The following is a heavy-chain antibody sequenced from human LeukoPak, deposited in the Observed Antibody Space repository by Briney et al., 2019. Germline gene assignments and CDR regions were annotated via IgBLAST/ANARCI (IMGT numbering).Heavy chain of an antibody. V-gene: IGHV3-23*01. Sequence: GGSLRLSCAASGFTFSSYAMSWVRQAPGKGLEWVSAISGSGGSTYYADSVKGRFTISRDNSKNTLYLQMNSLRAEDTAVYYCAKIPLEYYDSSGPSDYWGQGNLVTVSS. D-gene: IGHD3-22*01. CDR3: AKIPLEYYDSSGPSDY. J-gene: IGHJ4*02. CDR2: ISGSGGST. CDR1: GFTFSSYA.